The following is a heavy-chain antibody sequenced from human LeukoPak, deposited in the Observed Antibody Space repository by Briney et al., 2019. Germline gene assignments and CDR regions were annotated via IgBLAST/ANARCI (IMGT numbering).Heavy chain of an antibody. J-gene: IGHJ4*02. V-gene: IGHV5-10-1*01. D-gene: IGHD2-15*01. Sequence: GESLKISCEGSGYSFTSYWISWVRQMPGKGLEWMGRIDPSDSYTNYSPSFQGHVTISADKSISTAYLQWSSLKASDTAMYYCARRRQNCSGGSCFDYWGQGTLVTVSS. CDR3: ARRRQNCSGGSCFDY. CDR2: IDPSDSYT. CDR1: GYSFTSYW.